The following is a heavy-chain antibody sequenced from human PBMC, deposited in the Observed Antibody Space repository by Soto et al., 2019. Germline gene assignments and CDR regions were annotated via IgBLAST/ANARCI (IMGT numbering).Heavy chain of an antibody. V-gene: IGHV1-2*04. CDR3: ARGLAPTSCSWQYYYMDV. D-gene: IGHD6-13*01. J-gene: IGHJ6*03. Sequence: ASLKVSCKASGYTFTVYYMHWVRQAPGQGLEWMGWINPNSGGTNYAQKFQGWVTMTRDTSISTAYMELSRLRSDDTAVYYCARGLAPTSCSWQYYYMDVWGKGTTVTVSS. CDR2: INPNSGGT. CDR1: GYTFTVYY.